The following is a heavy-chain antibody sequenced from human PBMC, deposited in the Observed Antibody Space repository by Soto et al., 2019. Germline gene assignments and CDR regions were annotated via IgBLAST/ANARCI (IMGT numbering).Heavy chain of an antibody. V-gene: IGHV4-34*01. CDR2: INHSGST. J-gene: IGHJ4*02. CDR1: GGSFSGYY. Sequence: PSETLSLTCAVYGGSFSGYYWSWIRQPPGKGLEWIGEINHSGSTNYNPSLKSRVTISVDTSKNQFSLKLSSVTAADTAVYYCARASSGYPLDDWGQGTLVPVSS. CDR3: ARASSGYPLDD. D-gene: IGHD3-22*01.